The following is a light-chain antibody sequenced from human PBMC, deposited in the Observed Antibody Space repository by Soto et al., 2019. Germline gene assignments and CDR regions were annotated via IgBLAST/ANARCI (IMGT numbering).Light chain of an antibody. V-gene: IGKV3-11*01. Sequence: EIVLTQSPVTLSLSPGERATLSCRASQTISSYLAWYQQKPGQAPRLLIYDASNRATGIPARFSGSGSGTDFTLTISSPEPEDFAVYYCQQRRNWPQTFGQGTKLEIK. CDR2: DAS. CDR3: QQRRNWPQT. CDR1: QTISSY. J-gene: IGKJ1*01.